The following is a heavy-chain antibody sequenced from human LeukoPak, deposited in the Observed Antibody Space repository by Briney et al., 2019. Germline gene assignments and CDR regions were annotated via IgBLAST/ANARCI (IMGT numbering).Heavy chain of an antibody. CDR1: GFTFSSNS. J-gene: IGHJ6*02. V-gene: IGHV3-21*01. D-gene: IGHD3-10*01. Sequence: PGGSLRLSCAASGFTFSSNSMNWVRQAPGKGLEWVSSISSSSSYIYYADSVKGRFTISRDNAKNSLYLQMNSLRAEDTAVYYCARDSVRGVRYGMDVWGQGTTVTVSS. CDR2: ISSSSSYI. CDR3: ARDSVRGVRYGMDV.